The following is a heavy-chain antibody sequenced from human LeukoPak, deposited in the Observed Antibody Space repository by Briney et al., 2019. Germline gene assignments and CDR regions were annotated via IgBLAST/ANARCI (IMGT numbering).Heavy chain of an antibody. CDR1: GVTFSGYS. CDR3: ARETGDQAFDI. Sequence: PGGSLRLSCVGSGVTFSGYSMNWVRQAPGGGLEWVSCIGSSSRSIYYADSVKGRLTISRDNAKNSLYLQMNSLRAEDTAVYYCARETGDQAFDIWGQGTLVTVSS. J-gene: IGHJ3*02. CDR2: IGSSSRSI. D-gene: IGHD7-27*01. V-gene: IGHV3-21*01.